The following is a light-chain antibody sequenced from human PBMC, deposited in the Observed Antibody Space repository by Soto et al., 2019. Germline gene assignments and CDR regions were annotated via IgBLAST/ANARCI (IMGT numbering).Light chain of an antibody. CDR2: AVT. Sequence: QSVLTQPPSASGSPGQSVTISCTGTSSDLGRYNYVSWYQQYPGDAPRLLIYAVTQRAAGVPGRFSGSKSGNRASLTVSGLQAEDEDDYYCASYAGSSNVFGTGTKVTVL. V-gene: IGLV2-8*01. J-gene: IGLJ1*01. CDR1: SSDLGRYNY. CDR3: ASYAGSSNV.